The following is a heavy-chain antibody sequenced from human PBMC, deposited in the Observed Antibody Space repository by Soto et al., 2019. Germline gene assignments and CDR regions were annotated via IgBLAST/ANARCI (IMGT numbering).Heavy chain of an antibody. J-gene: IGHJ5*02. CDR1: GFSLSTSGVG. V-gene: IGHV2-5*02. Sequence: QITLKESGPTLVKPTQTLTLTCTFSGFSLSTSGVGVGWIRQPPGKALEWLALIYWDDDKRYSPSLKSRLTITNDTSKNQVVLTMTNMDPVDTATYYCAHRQPTYYYDSSGYYRNWFDPWGQGTLVTVSS. CDR2: IYWDDDK. D-gene: IGHD3-22*01. CDR3: AHRQPTYYYDSSGYYRNWFDP.